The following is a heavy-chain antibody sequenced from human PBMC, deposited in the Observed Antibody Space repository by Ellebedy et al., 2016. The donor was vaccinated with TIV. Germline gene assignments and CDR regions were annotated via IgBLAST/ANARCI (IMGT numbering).Heavy chain of an antibody. CDR3: ATWGTGQVDDALDI. V-gene: IGHV1-46*03. J-gene: IGHJ3*02. CDR1: GFTFSTHY. Sequence: ASVKVSXXTSGFTFSTHYIHWVRQAPGQGLEWMGISHPSGSDTNYAQQFQGRVTMTRDTSTSTVYMDLGSLRSDDTAVYYCATWGTGQVDDALDIWGQGTMVTVSS. D-gene: IGHD1-1*01. CDR2: SHPSGSDT.